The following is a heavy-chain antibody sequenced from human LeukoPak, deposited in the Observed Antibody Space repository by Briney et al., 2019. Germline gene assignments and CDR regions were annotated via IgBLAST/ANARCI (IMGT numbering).Heavy chain of an antibody. CDR2: IFPGDSDT. CDR1: GYSFTNYW. V-gene: IGHV5-51*01. Sequence: GESLKISCKGSGYSFTNYWIVWARQMPGKGLEWMGVIFPGDSDTRYSPSFQGQVTISADKSSSTAYLQWSSLKASDSAMYYCARKIAMAGLGYWGQGTLVTVSS. D-gene: IGHD6-19*01. CDR3: ARKIAMAGLGY. J-gene: IGHJ4*02.